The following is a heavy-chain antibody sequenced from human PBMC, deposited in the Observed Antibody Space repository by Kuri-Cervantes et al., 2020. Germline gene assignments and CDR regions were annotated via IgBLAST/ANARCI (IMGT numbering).Heavy chain of an antibody. CDR1: GGSISSSSYY. Sequence: GSLRLSCTVSGGSISSSSYYWGWIRQPPGKGLEWIGSIYYSGSTCYNPSLKSRVTISVDTSKNQFSLKLSSVTAADTAVYYCARGAYGDYWGQGTLVTVSS. CDR3: ARGAYGDY. V-gene: IGHV4-39*07. CDR2: IYYSGST. D-gene: IGHD5-12*01. J-gene: IGHJ4*02.